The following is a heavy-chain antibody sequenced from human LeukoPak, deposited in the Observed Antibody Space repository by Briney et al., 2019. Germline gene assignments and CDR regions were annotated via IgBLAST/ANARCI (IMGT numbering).Heavy chain of an antibody. Sequence: GGSLRLSCATSGFTFSSYGMHWVRQAPGKGLEWVAFIRYDGSNKYYADSVKGRFTISRDKAKNSLYLQMNSLTAEDTAVYYCARVIPTTPFGGFDFWGQGALVTVSS. CDR2: IRYDGSNK. CDR3: ARVIPTTPFGGFDF. CDR1: GFTFSSYG. V-gene: IGHV3-30*02. J-gene: IGHJ4*02. D-gene: IGHD3-10*01.